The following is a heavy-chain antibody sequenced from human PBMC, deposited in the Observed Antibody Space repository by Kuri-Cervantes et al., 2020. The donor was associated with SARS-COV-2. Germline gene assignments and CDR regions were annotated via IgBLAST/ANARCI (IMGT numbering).Heavy chain of an antibody. Sequence: ASVKVSCKVSGHTLTELFMHWVRQAPGKGPEWMGGFDPEDGEAIFAQKLQGRVTMTRDTSTSTVYMELSSLRSEDTAVYYCARGYSSGLEYFQHWGQGTLVTVSS. J-gene: IGHJ1*01. D-gene: IGHD6-19*01. CDR2: FDPEDGEA. CDR3: ARGYSSGLEYFQH. CDR1: GHTLTELF. V-gene: IGHV1-24*01.